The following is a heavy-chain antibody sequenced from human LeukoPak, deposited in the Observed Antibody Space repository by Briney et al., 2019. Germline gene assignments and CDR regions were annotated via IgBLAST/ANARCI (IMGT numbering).Heavy chain of an antibody. CDR1: GFTFISYA. CDR2: ISGSGSST. J-gene: IGHJ4*02. V-gene: IGHV3-23*01. CDR3: ATRNYYDRRAFYYYYFDY. Sequence: PEGSLRLSCAASGFTFISYALSWVRQAPGEGLEWVSGISGSGSSTYYTDSVKGRFTISRDNSKNTLYLQMNSLRAEDTAIYYCATRNYYDRRAFYYYYFDYWSQGFLVSVSS. D-gene: IGHD3-22*01.